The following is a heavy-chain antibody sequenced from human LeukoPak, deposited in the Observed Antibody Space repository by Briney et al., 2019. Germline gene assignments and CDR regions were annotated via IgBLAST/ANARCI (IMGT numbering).Heavy chain of an antibody. J-gene: IGHJ4*02. CDR3: ARSTIFAVPAPFGY. Sequence: SETLSLTCTVSGGSIGSSSYYWGWIRQPPGKGLEWIGSILYSGSTYYNPSLKSRVTISVDTSRDQFSLKLNSVTAADTAVYYCARSTIFAVPAPFGYWGQGILVTVSS. CDR1: GGSIGSSSYY. CDR2: ILYSGST. D-gene: IGHD3-3*01. V-gene: IGHV4-39*01.